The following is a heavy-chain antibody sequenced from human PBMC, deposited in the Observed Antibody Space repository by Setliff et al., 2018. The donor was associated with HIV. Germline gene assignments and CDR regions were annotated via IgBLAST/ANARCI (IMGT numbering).Heavy chain of an antibody. CDR2: IYYSGSA. V-gene: IGHV4-31*01. CDR3: ARVGAFCGRDSCYYLDY. Sequence: SETLSLTCTVSGDSIDRSNFFWTWIRQHPGKGLEWIGYIYYSGSATYNPSLKSQASISVDTSRNELSLKLSSVTAADTAVYFCARVGAFCGRDSCYYLDYWGQGNPVTVSS. J-gene: IGHJ4*02. D-gene: IGHD2-21*02. CDR1: GDSIDRSNFF.